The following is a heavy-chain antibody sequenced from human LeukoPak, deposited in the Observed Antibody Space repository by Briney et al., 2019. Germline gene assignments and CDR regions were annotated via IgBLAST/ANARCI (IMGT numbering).Heavy chain of an antibody. CDR3: ARGGSSFGSYRYFDL. CDR1: GGSVSSGSYS. D-gene: IGHD5-18*01. J-gene: IGHJ2*01. V-gene: IGHV4-61*01. Sequence: SETLSLTCTVSGGSVSSGSYSWSWIRQPPGKGLEWIGYISYSGSTNYNASLKSRVTISVDTSKNQFSLMLSSATAADTAVYYCARGGSSFGSYRYFDLWGRGTLVTVSS. CDR2: ISYSGST.